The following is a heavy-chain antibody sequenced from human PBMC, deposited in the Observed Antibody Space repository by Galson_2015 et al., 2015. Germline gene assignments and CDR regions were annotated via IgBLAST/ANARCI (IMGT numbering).Heavy chain of an antibody. D-gene: IGHD2-2*03. J-gene: IGHJ4*02. V-gene: IGHV6-1*01. CDR2: TYYNSKWYN. CDR3: ARTSAIGSDY. Sequence: CAISGDSASSHSAAWNWIRQSPSRGLEWLGRTYYNSKWYNDYASSVKSRISISPDTSKNQFSLHLNSVTPEDTAVYYCARTSAIGSDYWGQGTLVTVSS. CDR1: GDSASSHSAA.